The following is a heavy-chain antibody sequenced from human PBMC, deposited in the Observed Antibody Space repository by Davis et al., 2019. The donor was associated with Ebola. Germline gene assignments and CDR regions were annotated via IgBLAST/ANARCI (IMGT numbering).Heavy chain of an antibody. D-gene: IGHD3-9*01. V-gene: IGHV4-34*01. CDR2: INHSGST. CDR3: ARGPPRYFDWLTRIDY. CDR1: GGSFSGYY. Sequence: GSLRLSCAVYGGSFSGYYWSWIRQPPGKGLEWIGEINHSGSTNYNPSLKSRVTISVDTSKNQFSLKLSSVTAADTAVYYCARGPPRYFDWLTRIDYWGQGTLVTVSS. J-gene: IGHJ4*02.